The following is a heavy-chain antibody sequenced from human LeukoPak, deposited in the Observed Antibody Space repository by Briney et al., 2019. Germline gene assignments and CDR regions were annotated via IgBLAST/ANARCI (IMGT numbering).Heavy chain of an antibody. CDR3: AKMLSHSSYSVPEY. Sequence: GGSLRLSCAASGFTFSNYAMSWVRQAPGKGLDWVSVIGDSGESGGNTYHADSVKGRFTISRDNSKNTLYLQMNSLRAEDTAVYYCAKMLSHSSYSVPEYWGRGSLVTVSS. J-gene: IGHJ4*02. CDR1: GFTFSNYA. V-gene: IGHV3-23*01. CDR2: IGDSGESGGNT. D-gene: IGHD2-2*02.